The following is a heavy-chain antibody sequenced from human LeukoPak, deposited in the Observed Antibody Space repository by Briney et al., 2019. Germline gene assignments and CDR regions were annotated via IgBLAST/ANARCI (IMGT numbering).Heavy chain of an antibody. CDR2: MNPNSGNS. J-gene: IGHJ6*02. Sequence: GASVKVSCKASGYSFASYDINWARQAPGQGLEWMGWMNPNSGNSGHAQKFQGRVTMTRNTSTSTAYMELTSLTSEDTAVYYCARVIRYYYGMDVWGQGTTVTVSS. CDR1: GYSFASYD. CDR3: ARVIRYYYGMDV. V-gene: IGHV1-8*01.